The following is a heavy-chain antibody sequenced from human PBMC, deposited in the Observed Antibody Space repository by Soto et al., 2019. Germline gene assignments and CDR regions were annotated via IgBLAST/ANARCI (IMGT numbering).Heavy chain of an antibody. J-gene: IGHJ4*02. CDR3: ARGRLRTFDS. CDR1: GYTFTSYD. CDR2: MNPNSGNT. V-gene: IGHV1-8*01. Sequence: QVQLVQSGAEVNKPGASVEVSCKASGYTFTSYDFNWVRQATGQGLEWMGWMNPNSGNTGYAQKFQGRVTMTRNSSRSTAYMELSSLRSEDTAVYAGARGRLRTFDSWGQGTLENVSS.